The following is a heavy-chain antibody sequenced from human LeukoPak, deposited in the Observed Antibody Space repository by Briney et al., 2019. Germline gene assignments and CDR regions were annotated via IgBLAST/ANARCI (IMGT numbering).Heavy chain of an antibody. CDR1: GFTFSSYG. V-gene: IGHV3-30*02. D-gene: IGHD3-22*01. CDR2: IRYDGSNK. Sequence: GGSLRLSCAASGFTFSSYGMHWVRQAPGKGLEWVAFIRYDGSNKYYADSVKGRFTISRDNSKNTLYLQMNSLRAEDTAVYYCARWGGDDSSGYYYYGMDVWGQGTTVTVSS. CDR3: ARWGGDDSSGYYYYGMDV. J-gene: IGHJ6*02.